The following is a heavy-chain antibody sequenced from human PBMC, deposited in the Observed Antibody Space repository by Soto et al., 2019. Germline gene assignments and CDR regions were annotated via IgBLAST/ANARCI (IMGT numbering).Heavy chain of an antibody. Sequence: QVQLVQSGAEVKKPGASVKVSCKSSGYTFTSYAMHWVRQAPGQRLEWMGWINAGNGNTKYSQKFQGRVTITRDTSASPAYMELSSLRSDDTAVYYCARVPTGPQDYYYYGMDVWGQGTTVTVSS. CDR2: INAGNGNT. J-gene: IGHJ6*02. CDR1: GYTFTSYA. V-gene: IGHV1-3*01. CDR3: ARVPTGPQDYYYYGMDV. D-gene: IGHD4-17*01.